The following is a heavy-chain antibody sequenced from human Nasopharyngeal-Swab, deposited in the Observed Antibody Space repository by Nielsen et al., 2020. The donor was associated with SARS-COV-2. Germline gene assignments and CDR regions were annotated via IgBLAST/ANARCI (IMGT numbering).Heavy chain of an antibody. CDR1: GGSISSGGYY. D-gene: IGHD4-17*01. J-gene: IGHJ2*01. CDR3: ARSPQTTVTARASGYFDL. CDR2: IYYSGST. V-gene: IGHV4-61*08. Sequence: SETLSLTCTVSGGSISSGGYYWSWIRQPPGQGLEWIGYIYYSGSTNYNPSLKSRVTISVDTSKNQFSLKLSSVTAADTAVYYCARSPQTTVTARASGYFDLWCRGTLVTVSS.